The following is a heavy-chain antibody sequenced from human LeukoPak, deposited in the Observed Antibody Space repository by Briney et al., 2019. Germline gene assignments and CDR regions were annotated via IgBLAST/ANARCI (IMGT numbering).Heavy chain of an antibody. V-gene: IGHV1-46*01. J-gene: IGHJ6*02. CDR1: GYTFTSYY. CDR3: ARVPPAGYYGMDV. Sequence: ASVKVSCKASGYTFTSYYMHWVRQAPGQGLEWMGIINPSGGSTSYAQKFQGRVTMTRDTSTSTVYMGLSSLRSEDTAVYYCARVPPAGYYGMDVWGQGTTVTVSS. D-gene: IGHD2-2*01. CDR2: INPSGGST.